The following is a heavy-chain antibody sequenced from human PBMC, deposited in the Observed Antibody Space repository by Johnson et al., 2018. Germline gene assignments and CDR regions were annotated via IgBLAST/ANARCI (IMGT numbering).Heavy chain of an antibody. CDR1: GFTFSSYD. Sequence: VQLVEAGGGLVQPGGSLRLSCAASGFTFSSYDMHWVRQATGKGLEWVSAIGTAGDTYSPGSVKGRFTIPRANAQNSLYLQMNSLRAGDTALYYWARKGCRIRITMIGVVITLLLLLHGRLGHVWGKGTTVTVSS. J-gene: IGHJ6*04. V-gene: IGHV3-13*01. D-gene: IGHD3-22*01. CDR3: ARKGCRIRITMIGVVITLLLLLHGRLGHV. CDR2: IGTAGDT.